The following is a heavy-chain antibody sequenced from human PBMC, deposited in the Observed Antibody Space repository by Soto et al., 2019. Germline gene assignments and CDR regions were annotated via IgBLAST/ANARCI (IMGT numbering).Heavy chain of an antibody. CDR3: ARHARAGNWFDP. CDR2: IYYSGST. Sequence: SETLSLTSTVSGGSISSSSYYWGWLRQPPGKGLEWIGSIYYSGSTYYNPSLKSRVTISVDTSKNQFSLKLSSVTAADTAVYYCARHARAGNWFDPWGQGTLVTVSS. V-gene: IGHV4-39*01. D-gene: IGHD6-13*01. CDR1: GGSISSSSYY. J-gene: IGHJ5*02.